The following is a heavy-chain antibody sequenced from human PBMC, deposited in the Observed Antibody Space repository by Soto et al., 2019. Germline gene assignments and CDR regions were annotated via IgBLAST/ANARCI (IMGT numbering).Heavy chain of an antibody. J-gene: IGHJ5*02. CDR2: ISAYNYNT. Sequence: QVQLVQSGAEVKKPGASVKVSCKASGYTFTSYGLSWVRQAPGQGLEWMGRISAYNYNTNYAQKLQGRVTMTTATTTTTAYMELRSLRSDDTAVYYCARVVGALGDWFDPWGQGTLVTVSS. V-gene: IGHV1-18*01. D-gene: IGHD1-26*01. CDR3: ARVVGALGDWFDP. CDR1: GYTFTSYG.